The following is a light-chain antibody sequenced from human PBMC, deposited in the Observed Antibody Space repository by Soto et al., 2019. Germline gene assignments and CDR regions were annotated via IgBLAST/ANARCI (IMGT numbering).Light chain of an antibody. CDR2: AAS. Sequence: DIEMTQSPSSLSASLGARVTITCRASQSISNYLNWYQHKPGKAPKLLIYAASSLQSGVPTRFSGSGSGTDFTLTISSLQPEDFATYYCQQSYHTPLTFGGGTKVEIK. V-gene: IGKV1-39*01. J-gene: IGKJ4*01. CDR1: QSISNY. CDR3: QQSYHTPLT.